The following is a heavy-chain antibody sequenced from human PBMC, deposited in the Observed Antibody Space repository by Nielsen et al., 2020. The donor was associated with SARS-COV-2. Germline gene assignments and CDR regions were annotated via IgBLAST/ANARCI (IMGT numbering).Heavy chain of an antibody. Sequence: SVKVSCKASGGTFSSYAISWVRQAPGQGLEWMGRIIPILGIANYAQKFQGRVTITADKSTSTAHMELSSLRSEDTAVYYCAREGTYCSSTSCFPNPFDYWGQGTLVTVSS. CDR1: GGTFSSYA. CDR3: AREGTYCSSTSCFPNPFDY. CDR2: IIPILGIA. D-gene: IGHD2-2*01. V-gene: IGHV1-69*04. J-gene: IGHJ4*02.